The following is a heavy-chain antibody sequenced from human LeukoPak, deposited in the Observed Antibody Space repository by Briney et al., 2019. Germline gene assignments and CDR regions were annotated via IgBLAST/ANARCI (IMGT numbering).Heavy chain of an antibody. J-gene: IGHJ5*02. V-gene: IGHV3-23*01. Sequence: GGSLRLSCAASGFTFSSYAVSWVRQAPGKGLEWVSAISGSGGSTYYADSVKGRFTISRDNSKNTLYLQMNSLRAEDTAVYYCAKLRYFDWLFEGNWFDPWGQGTLVTVSS. D-gene: IGHD3-9*01. CDR3: AKLRYFDWLFEGNWFDP. CDR1: GFTFSSYA. CDR2: ISGSGGST.